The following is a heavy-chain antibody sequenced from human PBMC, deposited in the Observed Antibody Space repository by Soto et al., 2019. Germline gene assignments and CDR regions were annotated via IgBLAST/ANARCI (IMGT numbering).Heavy chain of an antibody. CDR2: ISSSSSYI. D-gene: IGHD6-13*01. Sequence: GGSLRLSCAASGFTFSSYSMNWVRQAPGKGLEWVSSISSSSSYIYYADSVKGRFTISRDNAKNSLYLQMNSLRAEDTAVYYCARGTPIAAGSFDYWGQGTLVTSPQ. CDR1: GFTFSSYS. J-gene: IGHJ4*02. V-gene: IGHV3-21*01. CDR3: ARGTPIAAGSFDY.